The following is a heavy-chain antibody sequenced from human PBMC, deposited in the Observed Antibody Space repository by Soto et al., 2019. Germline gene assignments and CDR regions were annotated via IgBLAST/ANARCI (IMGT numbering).Heavy chain of an antibody. CDR3: AREAKWDLPSYYYYAMDV. D-gene: IGHD1-26*01. Sequence: PSETLSLTCTVSGASVSSGTYYWNWIRRPPGRGLEWIGHIYYTGTTKYSPSLKSRVIISVDKSKNQFSLKLSSMTAADTAVYYCAREAKWDLPSYYYYAMDVWGPGTTVTVSS. CDR1: GASVSSGTYY. J-gene: IGHJ6*02. CDR2: IYYTGTT. V-gene: IGHV4-61*01.